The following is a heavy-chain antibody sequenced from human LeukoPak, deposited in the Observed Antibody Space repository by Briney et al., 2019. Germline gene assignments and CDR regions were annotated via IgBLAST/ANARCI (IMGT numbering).Heavy chain of an antibody. Sequence: PGGSLRLSCAASGFTFSSYWMSWVRQAPGKGLEWVANIKQDGSEKYYVDSVKGRLTISRDNAKNSVYLQMNSLRAEDTAVYYCARVSARDIVVILYYMDVWGKGTTVTVSS. D-gene: IGHD2-2*01. J-gene: IGHJ6*03. V-gene: IGHV3-7*01. CDR3: ARVSARDIVVILYYMDV. CDR1: GFTFSSYW. CDR2: IKQDGSEK.